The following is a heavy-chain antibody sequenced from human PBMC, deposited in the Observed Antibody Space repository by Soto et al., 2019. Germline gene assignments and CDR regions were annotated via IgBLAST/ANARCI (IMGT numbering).Heavy chain of an antibody. V-gene: IGHV3-33*01. CDR2: IWYDGSNK. J-gene: IGHJ6*02. Sequence: QVQLVASGGGVVQPGRSLRLSCAASGFTFSSYGMHWVRQAPGKGLEWVAVIWYDGSNKYYADSVKGRFTISRDNSKNTLYLQMNSLRAEDTAVYYCARQTWIQLWLSDYYGMDVWGQGTTVTVSS. D-gene: IGHD5-18*01. CDR1: GFTFSSYG. CDR3: ARQTWIQLWLSDYYGMDV.